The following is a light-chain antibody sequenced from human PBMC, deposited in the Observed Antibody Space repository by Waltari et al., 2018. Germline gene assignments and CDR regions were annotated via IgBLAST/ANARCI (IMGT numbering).Light chain of an antibody. J-gene: IGKJ4*01. CDR1: QTVSSF. CDR3: QQRSDWPLT. Sequence: EIVLTHSTATLSLSPGNRATLSCRARQTVSSFLAWYQHKPGQAPSLIIYDASNRASGIPARFSGSGSGTDFTLTISSLEPEDFALYYCQQRSDWPLTFGGGTKVEI. V-gene: IGKV3-11*01. CDR2: DAS.